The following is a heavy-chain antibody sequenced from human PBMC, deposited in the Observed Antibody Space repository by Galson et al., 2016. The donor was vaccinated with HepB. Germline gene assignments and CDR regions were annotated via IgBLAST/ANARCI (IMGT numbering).Heavy chain of an antibody. CDR1: GYTLTDIS. V-gene: IGHV1-24*01. CDR2: FDPEHGET. CDR3: ATLRYDVLTGYQAAWWFDP. J-gene: IGHJ5*02. D-gene: IGHD3-9*01. Sequence: SVKVSCKVSGYTLTDISAHWVRQAPGKGLEWMGGFDPEHGETLYAQNFQVRVTMTEHTSTDTAYMELSSLRSDDTPVHYCATLRYDVLTGYQAAWWFDPWGQGTLVTVSS.